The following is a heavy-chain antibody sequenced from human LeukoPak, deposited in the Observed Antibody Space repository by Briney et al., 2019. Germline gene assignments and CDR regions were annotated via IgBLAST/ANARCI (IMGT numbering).Heavy chain of an antibody. D-gene: IGHD3-10*01. CDR3: AKEPAGSGSPY. J-gene: IGHJ4*02. CDR2: IRDSGGST. Sequence: HAGGSLRLSCAASGFTLSSYAMSWVRQAPGKGLEWVSGIRDSGGSTYYADYVRGRSIISRDNSKNTLSLQMNSLRAEDTAVYYCAKEPAGSGSPYWGQGTLVTVSS. CDR1: GFTLSSYA. V-gene: IGHV3-23*01.